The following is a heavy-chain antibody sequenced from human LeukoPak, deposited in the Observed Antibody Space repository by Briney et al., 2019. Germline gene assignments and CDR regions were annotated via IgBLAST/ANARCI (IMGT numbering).Heavy chain of an antibody. J-gene: IGHJ4*02. CDR1: GGSFSGNY. Sequence: SETLSLTCAVYGGSFSGNYWSWIRQPPGKGLEWIGEINHSGSTNYNPSLKSRVTISVDTSKNQFSLKLSSVTAADTAVYYCARASGFRTNTIDYWGQGTLVTVSS. CDR2: INHSGST. CDR3: ARASGFRTNTIDY. V-gene: IGHV4-34*01. D-gene: IGHD3/OR15-3a*01.